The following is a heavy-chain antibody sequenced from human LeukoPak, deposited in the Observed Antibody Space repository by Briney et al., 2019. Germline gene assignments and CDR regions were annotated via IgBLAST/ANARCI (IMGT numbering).Heavy chain of an antibody. CDR1: GFTLSSYG. D-gene: IGHD5-12*01. V-gene: IGHV3-23*01. CDR2: ISAGGGT. CDR3: AKDLALYDS. J-gene: IGHJ5*01. Sequence: GGSLRLSCAASGFTLSSYGMNWVRQAPGKGLEWVSTISAGGGTYYADSVKGRFSISRDNSKNTLPLQMNSLRAEDTAVYYCAKDLALYDSWGQGNLVTVSS.